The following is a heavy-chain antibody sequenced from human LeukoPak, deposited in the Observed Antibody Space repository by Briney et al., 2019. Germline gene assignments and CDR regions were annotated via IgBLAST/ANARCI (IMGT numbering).Heavy chain of an antibody. D-gene: IGHD4-17*01. V-gene: IGHV4-34*01. CDR2: INHSGST. J-gene: IGHJ4*02. Sequence: SETLSLTCTVSGGSISSYYWSWIRQPPGKGLEWIGEINHSGSTNYNPSLKSRVTISVDTSKNQFSLKLSSVTAADTAVYYCASGSLRWDYWGQGTLVTVSS. CDR1: GGSISSYY. CDR3: ASGSLRWDY.